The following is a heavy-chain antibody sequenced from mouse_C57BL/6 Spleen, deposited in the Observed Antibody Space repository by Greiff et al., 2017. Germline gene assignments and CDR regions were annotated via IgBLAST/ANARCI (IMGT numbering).Heavy chain of an antibody. CDR3: ARPLYGTWFAY. J-gene: IGHJ3*01. CDR1: GYTFTDYN. Sequence: EVQLQESGPELVKPGASVKMSCKASGYTFTDYNMHWVKQSHGKSLEWIGYINPNNGGTSYNQKFKGKATLTVNKSSSTAYMELRSLTSEDSAVXYCARPLYGTWFAYWGQGTLVTVSA. D-gene: IGHD1-1*01. V-gene: IGHV1-22*01. CDR2: INPNNGGT.